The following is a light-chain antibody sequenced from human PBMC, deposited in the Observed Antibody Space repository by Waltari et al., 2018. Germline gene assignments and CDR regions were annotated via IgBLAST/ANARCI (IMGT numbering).Light chain of an antibody. CDR2: WAS. CDR3: QQYYGIPT. V-gene: IGKV4-1*01. CDR1: QSVLYSSSSQNY. J-gene: IGKJ1*01. Sequence: DIVITQSPGSLSVSLRERASINCNSSQSVLYSSSSQNYLAWYQQKPGQPPKLLITWASTRESGVPDRFSGSGSGTDFTLTISSLQAEDVAVYFCQQYYGIPTFGQGTKVEIK.